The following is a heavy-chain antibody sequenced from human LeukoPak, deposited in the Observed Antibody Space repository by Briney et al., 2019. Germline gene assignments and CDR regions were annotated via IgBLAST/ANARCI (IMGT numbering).Heavy chain of an antibody. CDR1: GGTFISYA. CDR3: AIIGDTAPEGGYYYYMDV. V-gene: IGHV1-69*06. CDR2: IIPIFGTA. Sequence: ASVKVSCKASGGTFISYAISWVRQAPGQGLEWMGGIIPIFGTANYAQKFQGRVTITADKSTSTAYMELSSLISEDTAVYYCAIIGDTAPEGGYYYYMDVWGKGTTVTVSS. D-gene: IGHD5-18*01. J-gene: IGHJ6*03.